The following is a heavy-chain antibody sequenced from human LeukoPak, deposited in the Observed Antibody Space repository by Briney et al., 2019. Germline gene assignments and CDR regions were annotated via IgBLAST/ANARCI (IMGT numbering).Heavy chain of an antibody. CDR1: GFTFSSYS. CDR2: IWYDGSNK. CDR3: ARAPVRITIFGVERYGMDV. D-gene: IGHD3-3*01. J-gene: IGHJ6*02. Sequence: GGSLRLSCAASGFTFSSYSMNWVRQAPGKGLEWVAVIWYDGSNKYYADSVKGRFTISRDNSKNTLYLQMNSLRAEVTAVYYCARAPVRITIFGVERYGMDVWGQGTTVTVSS. V-gene: IGHV3-33*08.